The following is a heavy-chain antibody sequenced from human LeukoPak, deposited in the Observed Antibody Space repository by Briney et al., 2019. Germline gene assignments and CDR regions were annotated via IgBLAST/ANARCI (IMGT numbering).Heavy chain of an antibody. CDR3: ARSATVTNYYYGMDV. CDR1: GGSISTHY. D-gene: IGHD4-17*01. Sequence: SETLSLTCTVSGGSISTHYWSWIRQPPGKGLEWIGYVFDSERTKDNPSLKSRATLSAGTSKNQFSLRLTSVTAADSAVYYCARSATVTNYYYGMDVWGQGTTVTVSS. J-gene: IGHJ6*02. CDR2: VFDSERT. V-gene: IGHV4-59*11.